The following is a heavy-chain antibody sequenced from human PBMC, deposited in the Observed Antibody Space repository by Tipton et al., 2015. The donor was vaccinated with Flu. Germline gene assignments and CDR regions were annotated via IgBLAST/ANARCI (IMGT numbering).Heavy chain of an antibody. J-gene: IGHJ5*02. Sequence: TLSLTCAVSGTSFSDYYWNWIRQSPGKGLEWIGEINHFGSTNYNSSLKSRVTISIDVSQNHFSLSLNSVTAADTAMYYCARGPILVFPITKNRWYDPWSQGTLVTASS. V-gene: IGHV4-34*01. CDR3: ARGPILVFPITKNRWYDP. CDR1: GTSFSDYY. CDR2: INHFGST. D-gene: IGHD1-14*01.